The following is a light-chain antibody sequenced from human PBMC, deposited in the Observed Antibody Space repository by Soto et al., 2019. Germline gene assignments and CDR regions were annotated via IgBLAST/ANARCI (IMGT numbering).Light chain of an antibody. J-gene: IGLJ2*01. CDR2: EVS. Sequence: QSVLTQPPSASGSPGQSVTISCTGTSSDVGGYNYVSWYQQHPGKAPKLMIYEVSKRPSGVPDRFSGSKSGNTASLTVSGLQAEDEDDYYRSSYAGSNDVVFGGGTKLTVL. V-gene: IGLV2-8*01. CDR3: SSYAGSNDVV. CDR1: SSDVGGYNY.